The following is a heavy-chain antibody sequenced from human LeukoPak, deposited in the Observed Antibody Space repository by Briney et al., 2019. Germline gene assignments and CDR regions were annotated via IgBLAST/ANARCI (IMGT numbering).Heavy chain of an antibody. CDR3: ARSRGNDILTGYPAADY. CDR2: IIPIFGTA. CDR1: GGTFSSYA. V-gene: IGHV1-69*01. D-gene: IGHD3-9*01. Sequence: SVKVSCKASGGTFSSYAISWVRQAPGQGLEWMGGIIPIFGTANYAQKFRGRVTITADESTSTAYMELSSLRSEDTAVYYCARSRGNDILTGYPAADYWGQGTLVTVSS. J-gene: IGHJ4*02.